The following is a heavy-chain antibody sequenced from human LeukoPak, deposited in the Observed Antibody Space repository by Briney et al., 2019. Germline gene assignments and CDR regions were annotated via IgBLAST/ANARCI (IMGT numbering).Heavy chain of an antibody. Sequence: PGGSLRLSCAASGFTFDDYAMHWVRQAPGKGLEWVSGISWNSGSIGYADSVKGRFTISRDNAKNTLYLQMNSLRAEDTALYYCAIRYRGDWGQGTLVTVSS. CDR1: GFTFDDYA. J-gene: IGHJ4*02. V-gene: IGHV3-9*01. CDR3: AIRYRGD. CDR2: ISWNSGSI. D-gene: IGHD3-9*01.